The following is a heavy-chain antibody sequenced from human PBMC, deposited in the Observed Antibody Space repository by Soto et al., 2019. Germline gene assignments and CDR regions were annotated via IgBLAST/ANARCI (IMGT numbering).Heavy chain of an antibody. D-gene: IGHD2-2*02. CDR1: GGSISSYY. V-gene: IGHV4-59*01. CDR3: ATRFYTSGVRFDY. Sequence: PSETLSLTCTVSGGSISSYYWSWIRQPPGKGLEWIGYIYYSGSTNYNPSLKSRVTISVDTSKNQFSLKLSSVTAADTAVYYCATRFYTSGVRFDYWGQGTPVTVSS. CDR2: IYYSGST. J-gene: IGHJ4*02.